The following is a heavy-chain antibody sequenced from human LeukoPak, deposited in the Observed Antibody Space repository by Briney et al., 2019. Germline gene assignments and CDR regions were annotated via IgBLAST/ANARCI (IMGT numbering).Heavy chain of an antibody. J-gene: IGHJ4*02. Sequence: PGGSLTLYCAPSRFTCSSYGMQWVRQVPGKGLEWVAFIRYDGSNKYYADSVKGRFTISTDNSKNTLYLQMNSLRAEDTAVYYCVKDGAAGWVAVAGTLDYWGQGTLVSVSS. CDR2: IRYDGSNK. CDR3: VKDGAAGWVAVAGTLDY. CDR1: RFTCSSYG. V-gene: IGHV3-30*02. D-gene: IGHD6-19*01.